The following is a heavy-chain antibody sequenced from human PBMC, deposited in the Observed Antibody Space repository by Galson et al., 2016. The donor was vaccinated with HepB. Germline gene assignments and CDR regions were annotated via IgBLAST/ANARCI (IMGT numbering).Heavy chain of an antibody. D-gene: IGHD1-1*01. CDR1: GYTFTGSY. CDR3: ARYPQLEDYYGIDV. Sequence: SVKVSCKASGYTFTGSYMHWVRQAPGQGLEWMGWINPNTGLTKNAQKFQGRVTMTRDTSISTAYMELSSLRSEDTAVYYCARYPQLEDYYGIDVWGQGTTVTVSS. J-gene: IGHJ6*02. V-gene: IGHV1-2*02. CDR2: INPNTGLT.